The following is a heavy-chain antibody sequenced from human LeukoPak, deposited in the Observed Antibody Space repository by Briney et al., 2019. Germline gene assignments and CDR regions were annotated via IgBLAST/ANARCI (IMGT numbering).Heavy chain of an antibody. V-gene: IGHV4-34*01. J-gene: IGHJ4*02. CDR1: GGSFSGYY. CDR3: ARIPPSGSYHFDY. CDR2: SNHSGST. Sequence: SETLSLTCAVYGGSFSGYYWSWIRQPPGKGLEWIGESNHSGSTNYNPSLKSRVTISVDTSKTQFPLKLSSVPAADTAVYYCARIPPSGSYHFDYWGQGTLVTVSS. D-gene: IGHD1-26*01.